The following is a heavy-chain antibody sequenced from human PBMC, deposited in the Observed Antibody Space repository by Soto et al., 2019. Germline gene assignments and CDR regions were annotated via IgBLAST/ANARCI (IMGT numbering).Heavy chain of an antibody. CDR1: GYTFISYY. CDR2: INPSGGST. J-gene: IGHJ5*02. CDR3: ARDRVDCSGGRCWRSGEDT. D-gene: IGHD2-15*01. Sequence: ASVKVSCKASGYTFISYYMHWVRQAPGRGLEWMGIINPSGGSTNYAQKFQGRVTMTRDTSTSTVYMELSSLRSEDTAVYYCARDRVDCSGGRCWRSGEDTWGQGTPVTVSS. V-gene: IGHV1-46*01.